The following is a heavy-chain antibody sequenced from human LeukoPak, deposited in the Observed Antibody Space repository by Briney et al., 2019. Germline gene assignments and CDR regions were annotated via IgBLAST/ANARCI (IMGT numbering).Heavy chain of an antibody. J-gene: IGHJ4*02. CDR1: GFTFNSYA. D-gene: IGHD1-1*01. CDR3: AKHNIDY. V-gene: IGHV3-23*01. CDR2: ISGSGGST. Sequence: PGGSLRLSCAASGFTFNSYAMNWVRQAPGKGLECISGSGGSTYYADSVKGRFTISRDNSKNTLYLQMNSLRTEDTAVYYCAKHNIDYWGQGTLVTVSS.